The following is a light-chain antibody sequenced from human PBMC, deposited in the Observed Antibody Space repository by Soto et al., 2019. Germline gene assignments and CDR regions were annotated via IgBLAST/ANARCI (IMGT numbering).Light chain of an antibody. Sequence: EIVMTQSPPTLSVSPGERATLSCRASQSVSSNLAWYQQKPGQAPRLLIYGASTRATGIPARFSGSGSGKEFTLTISSLQYEDFAVYYCQQYNNWYSFGQGTKLEIK. CDR2: GAS. CDR1: QSVSSN. CDR3: QQYNNWYS. J-gene: IGKJ2*03. V-gene: IGKV3-15*01.